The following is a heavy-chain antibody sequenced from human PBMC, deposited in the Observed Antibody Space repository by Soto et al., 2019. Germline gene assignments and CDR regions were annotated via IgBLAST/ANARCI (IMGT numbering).Heavy chain of an antibody. CDR3: ARARMVRGIIYYYGLDV. Sequence: QVQLQESCPGLVKSSQTLSLTCTVSGGSISSDGNYWSWIRQHPGKGLEWIGYIYYSGSTYYNPSLKSRVIISVDTSKNQFALKLNSVTAADTAVYYCARARMVRGIIYYYGLDVWGQGTTVTVSS. V-gene: IGHV4-31*03. CDR2: IYYSGST. CDR1: GGSISSDGNY. D-gene: IGHD3-10*01. J-gene: IGHJ6*02.